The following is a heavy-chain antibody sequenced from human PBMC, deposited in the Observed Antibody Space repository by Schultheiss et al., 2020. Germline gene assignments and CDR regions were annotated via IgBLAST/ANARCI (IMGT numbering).Heavy chain of an antibody. D-gene: IGHD2-15*01. CDR1: GGTFSSYA. J-gene: IGHJ3*02. Sequence: SVKVSCKASGGTFSSYAISWVRQAPGQGLEWMGGIIPIFGTANYAQKFQGRVTNTADESTSTTYMELSSLRSEDTAVYYCARGGGVPIVSAAFDIWGQGTMVTVSS. V-gene: IGHV1-69*13. CDR2: IIPIFGTA. CDR3: ARGGGVPIVSAAFDI.